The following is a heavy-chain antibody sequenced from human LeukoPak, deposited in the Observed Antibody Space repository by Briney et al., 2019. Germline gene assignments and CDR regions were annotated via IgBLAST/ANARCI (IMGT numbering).Heavy chain of an antibody. J-gene: IGHJ6*02. CDR2: INAGNGNT. CDR1: GGTFSSYA. Sequence: ASVKVSCKASGGTFSSYAISWVRQAPGQRLEWMGWINAGNGNTKYSQKFQGRVTITRDTSASTAYMELSSLRSEDTAMYYCARDLGLSSGYAYYYYGMDVWGQGTTVIVSS. V-gene: IGHV1-3*01. CDR3: ARDLGLSSGYAYYYYGMDV. D-gene: IGHD3-22*01.